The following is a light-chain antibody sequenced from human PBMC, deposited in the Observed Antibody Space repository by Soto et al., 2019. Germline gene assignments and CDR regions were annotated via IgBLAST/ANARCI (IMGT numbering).Light chain of an antibody. CDR1: QSVSSN. CDR2: GAS. Sequence: EIVMTQSPATLSVSPGERATLSCRASQSVSSNLAWYQQKPVQAPRLLIYGASTRATGIPARFSGSGSGTEFTLTISGLQSEAFAVYYCQPYDNWPRTFVQGTKVEIK. J-gene: IGKJ1*01. V-gene: IGKV3-15*01. CDR3: QPYDNWPRT.